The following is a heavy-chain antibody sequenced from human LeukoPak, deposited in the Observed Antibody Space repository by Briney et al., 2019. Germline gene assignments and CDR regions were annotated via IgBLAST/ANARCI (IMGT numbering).Heavy chain of an antibody. Sequence: ASVKVSCKASGNTLTSYDINWVRQATGQGLERMGWMNPNSGNTGYAQKFQGRVTMTRNTSISTAYMELSSLRSEDTAVYYCARVSTYFGVVTDFDYWGQGTLVTVSS. V-gene: IGHV1-8*01. CDR1: GNTLTSYD. J-gene: IGHJ4*02. CDR2: MNPNSGNT. D-gene: IGHD3-3*01. CDR3: ARVSTYFGVVTDFDY.